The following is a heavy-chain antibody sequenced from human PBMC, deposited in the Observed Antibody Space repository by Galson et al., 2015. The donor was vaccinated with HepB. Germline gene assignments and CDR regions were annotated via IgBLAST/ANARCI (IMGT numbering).Heavy chain of an antibody. D-gene: IGHD5-18*01. Sequence: SLRLSCAASGFTFSSYGMHWVRQAPGKGLEWVAVIWYDGSNKYYADSVKGRFTISRDNSKNTLYLQMNSLRAEDTAVYYCARANTAMVGDDAFDIWGQGTMVTVSS. CDR1: GFTFSSYG. CDR2: IWYDGSNK. CDR3: ARANTAMVGDDAFDI. V-gene: IGHV3-33*01. J-gene: IGHJ3*02.